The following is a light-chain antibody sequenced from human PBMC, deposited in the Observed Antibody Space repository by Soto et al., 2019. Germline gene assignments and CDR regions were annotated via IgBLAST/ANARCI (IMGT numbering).Light chain of an antibody. CDR2: GAS. Sequence: EIVLTQSPGTLSLSPGERATLSCRASQSVSSSYLAWYQQKPGQAPRLLIYGASSRATGIPDRFSGSGSGTDFTLTISSLEPEDFAVYYCQQYGSSLFTFGHGTKVDIK. CDR3: QQYGSSLFT. V-gene: IGKV3-20*01. J-gene: IGKJ3*01. CDR1: QSVSSSY.